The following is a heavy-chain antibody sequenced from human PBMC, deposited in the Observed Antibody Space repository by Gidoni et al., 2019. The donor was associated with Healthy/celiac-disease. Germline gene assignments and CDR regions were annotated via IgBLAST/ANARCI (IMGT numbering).Heavy chain of an antibody. CDR1: GFSLSPSGMC. D-gene: IGHD5-18*01. J-gene: IGHJ6*02. Sequence: QVTLRESGPALVKPTQPLTLPCTFSGFSLSPSGMCVSWIRQPPGKALEWLALIDWDDDKYYSTSLKTRLTISKDTSKNQVVLTMTNMDPVDTATYYCARINSYGSDYYGMDVWGQGTTVTVSS. V-gene: IGHV2-70*01. CDR3: ARINSYGSDYYGMDV. CDR2: IDWDDDK.